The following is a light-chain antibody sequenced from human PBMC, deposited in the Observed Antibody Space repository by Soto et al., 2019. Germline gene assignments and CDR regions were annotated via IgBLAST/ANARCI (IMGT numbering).Light chain of an antibody. CDR1: SSDVGGYNF. CDR3: SSYISRSLYV. CDR2: DVT. V-gene: IGLV2-14*01. Sequence: QSVLAQPASVSGSPGQSITISCTGTSSDVGGYNFVSWYQQHPGKAPKLMIYDVTKRPSGVPDRFSGSKSGNTASLTISGLQAEDEADYYCSSYISRSLYVFGTGTKV. J-gene: IGLJ1*01.